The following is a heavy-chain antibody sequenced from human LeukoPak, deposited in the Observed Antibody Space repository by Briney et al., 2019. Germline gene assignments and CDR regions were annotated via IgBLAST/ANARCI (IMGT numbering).Heavy chain of an antibody. D-gene: IGHD3-22*01. Sequence: ASVKVSCKASGYIFTGYYMHWVRQAPGQGLEWMGWINPNSGGTNYAQKFQGRVTMTRDTSISTAYMELSRLRSDDTAVYYCAAKRLYYYDLPLDYWGQGTLVTVSS. CDR2: INPNSGGT. J-gene: IGHJ4*02. CDR3: AAKRLYYYDLPLDY. V-gene: IGHV1-2*02. CDR1: GYIFTGYY.